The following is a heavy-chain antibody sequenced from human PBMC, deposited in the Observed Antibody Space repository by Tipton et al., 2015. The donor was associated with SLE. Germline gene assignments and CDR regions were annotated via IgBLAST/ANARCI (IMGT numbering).Heavy chain of an antibody. Sequence: GLVKPSETLSLTCAVYGGSFSGYYWTWIRQPPGKGLEWIGEINHSGSTNYNPSLKSRVTISVDTSKNQFSLKLSSVTAADTAVYYCARHVAIAAVGHWFDPWGQGTLVTVSS. V-gene: IGHV4-34*01. CDR1: GGSFSGYY. CDR3: ARHVAIAAVGHWFDP. CDR2: INHSGST. D-gene: IGHD6-13*01. J-gene: IGHJ5*02.